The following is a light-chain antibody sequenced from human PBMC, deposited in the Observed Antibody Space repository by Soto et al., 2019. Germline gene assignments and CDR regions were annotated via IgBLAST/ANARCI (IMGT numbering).Light chain of an antibody. J-gene: IGKJ4*01. CDR2: GAA. V-gene: IGKV3-15*01. CDR3: QQYSDWPPVT. CDR1: QSVGSN. Sequence: EVVMTQSPATLSVSPGERATLSCRASQSVGSNLAWYQKKPGQAPRLLIYGAATRATGVPARFSGSGSGTEFTLTISSLQSEEFALYYCQQYSDWPPVTFGGATKVEIK.